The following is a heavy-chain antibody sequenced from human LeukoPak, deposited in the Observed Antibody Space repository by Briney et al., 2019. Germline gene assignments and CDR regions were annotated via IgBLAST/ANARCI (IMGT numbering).Heavy chain of an antibody. CDR2: IYYSGST. CDR3: ASDRLVILRTNYYYYGMDV. D-gene: IGHD3-9*01. V-gene: IGHV4-39*01. Sequence: SETLSLTCTVSGGYLSRGSYDWGWLRQPPGKGLEWGGSIYYSGSTYYNPSLKRRGTISVDTSKNQFSLKLSSVTAADTAVYYCASDRLVILRTNYYYYGMDVWGQGTTVTVSS. CDR1: GGYLSRGSYD. J-gene: IGHJ6*02.